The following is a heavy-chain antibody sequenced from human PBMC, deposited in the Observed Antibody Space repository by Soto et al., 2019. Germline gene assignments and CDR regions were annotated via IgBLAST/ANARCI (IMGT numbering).Heavy chain of an antibody. CDR3: ARDVRGIVVVPAATPSDAFDI. CDR2: IIPILGIA. Sequence: GASVKVSCKASGGTFSSYTISWVRQAPGQGLEWMGRIIPILGIANYAQKFQGRVTITADKSTSTAYMELSSLRSEDTAVYYCARDVRGIVVVPAATPSDAFDIWGQGTMVTVSS. D-gene: IGHD2-2*01. CDR1: GGTFSSYT. V-gene: IGHV1-69*04. J-gene: IGHJ3*02.